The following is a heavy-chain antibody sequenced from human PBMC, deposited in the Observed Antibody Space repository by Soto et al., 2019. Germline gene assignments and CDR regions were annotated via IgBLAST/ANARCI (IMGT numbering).Heavy chain of an antibody. CDR3: AKSPTPNMLFDWFLDY. Sequence: EASVKVSCKASGGTFSSYAISWVRQAPGQGLEWMGGIIPIFGTANYAQKFQGRVTITADESTSTAYMELSSLRSEDTAVYYCAKSPTPNMLFDWFLDYWGQGTLVTVSS. CDR2: IIPIFGTA. CDR1: GGTFSSYA. V-gene: IGHV1-69*13. D-gene: IGHD3-9*01. J-gene: IGHJ4*02.